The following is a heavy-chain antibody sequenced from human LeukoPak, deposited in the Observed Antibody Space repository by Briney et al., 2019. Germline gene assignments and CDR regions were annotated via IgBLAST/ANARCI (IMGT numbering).Heavy chain of an antibody. CDR2: ISDYNGNT. Sequence: GASVKVSCKASGYTFSSYGISWVRQAPGQGLEWMGWISDYNGNTNYAQKLQGRVTMTTDTSTSTAYMELRSLRSDDTAVYYCARDRSPVVASYYGMDVWGQGTTVTVSS. CDR1: GYTFSSYG. D-gene: IGHD2-15*01. J-gene: IGHJ6*02. V-gene: IGHV1-18*01. CDR3: ARDRSPVVASYYGMDV.